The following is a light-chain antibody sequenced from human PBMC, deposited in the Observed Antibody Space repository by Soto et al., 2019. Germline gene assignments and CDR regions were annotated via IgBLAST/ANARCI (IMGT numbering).Light chain of an antibody. J-gene: IGKJ4*01. CDR1: QSVNRQ. CDR2: DTS. CDR3: QQYGASPPAT. Sequence: EIVMTQSPASLSVTPGERATLSCRASQSVNRQVVWYQHKPGQAPRLLIYDTSARAAGISPRFSGSGAGRDFTLTISSLEPEDSAIYYCQQYGASPPATFGGGTKVDIK. V-gene: IGKV3D-15*01.